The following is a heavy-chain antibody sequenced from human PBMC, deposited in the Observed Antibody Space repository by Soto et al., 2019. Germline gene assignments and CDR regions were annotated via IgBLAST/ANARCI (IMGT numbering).Heavy chain of an antibody. D-gene: IGHD3-3*01. CDR2: IAYDEFNK. Sequence: QVQLVESGGGVVQPGRSLRLSCAASGFTFSSYCMHWVRQAPGKGLEWVALIAYDEFNKYYADSVKGRFTISRDNSKNTRYLEMNSLTVEDTAVYYCAKGPVFGVGSGFDSWGQGILVTVSS. V-gene: IGHV3-30*18. J-gene: IGHJ4*02. CDR3: AKGPVFGVGSGFDS. CDR1: GFTFSSYC.